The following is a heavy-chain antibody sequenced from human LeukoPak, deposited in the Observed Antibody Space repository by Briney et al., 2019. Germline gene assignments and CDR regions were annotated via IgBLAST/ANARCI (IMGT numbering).Heavy chain of an antibody. V-gene: IGHV6-1*01. D-gene: IGHD5-18*01. CDR2: TYYRSKWYN. J-gene: IGHJ5*02. Sequence: SQTLSLTCAISGDSLSSNSAAWNRIRQSPSRGLEWLGRTYYRSKWYNDYAVSVKSRITINPDTSKNQFSLQLNSVTPEDTAVYYCARAAIGYSYGLDFWFDPWGQGTLVTVSS. CDR3: ARAAIGYSYGLDFWFDP. CDR1: GDSLSSNSAA.